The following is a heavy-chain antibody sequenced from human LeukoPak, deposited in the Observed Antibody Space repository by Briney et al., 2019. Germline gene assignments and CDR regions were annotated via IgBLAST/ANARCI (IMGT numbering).Heavy chain of an antibody. J-gene: IGHJ5*02. V-gene: IGHV3-30-3*01. D-gene: IGHD3-16*02. CDR2: ISCDGNNK. Sequence: GGSLRLSCAASGFTFRNYVMHWVRQAPGKGLEWVAVISCDGNNKYYADSVKGRFTISRDNSKNTLYLQMNSLRAEDTAVYYCARVLLKTFGVVIANTGPWGQGTMVTVSS. CDR1: GFTFRNYV. CDR3: ARVLLKTFGVVIANTGP.